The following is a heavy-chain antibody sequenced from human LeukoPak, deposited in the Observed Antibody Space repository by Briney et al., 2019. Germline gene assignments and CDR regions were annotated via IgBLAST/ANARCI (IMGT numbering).Heavy chain of an antibody. CDR1: GYTFTSYY. V-gene: IGHV1-46*01. Sequence: ASVKVSCKASGYTFTSYYMHWVRQAPGQGLEWMGIINPSGGSTSYAQKFQGRVTMTRDTSTSTVYMELSSLRSEDTAVYYCARDLPIYYDRSGPLDYWGKGTLVTVSS. D-gene: IGHD3-22*01. CDR2: INPSGGST. CDR3: ARDLPIYYDRSGPLDY. J-gene: IGHJ4*02.